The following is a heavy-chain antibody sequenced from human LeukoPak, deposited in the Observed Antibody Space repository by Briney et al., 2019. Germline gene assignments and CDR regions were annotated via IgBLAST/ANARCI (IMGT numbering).Heavy chain of an antibody. CDR2: ISAYNGNT. Sequence: GASVKVSCRASGYTFTSYVISWVRQAPGQGLEWMGWISAYNGNTNYAQKLQGRVTMTTDTSTSTAYMELRSLRSDDTAVYYCARDPSTYCSGGSCYMVYWGQGTLVTVSS. J-gene: IGHJ4*02. CDR1: GYTFTSYV. D-gene: IGHD2-15*01. V-gene: IGHV1-18*01. CDR3: ARDPSTYCSGGSCYMVY.